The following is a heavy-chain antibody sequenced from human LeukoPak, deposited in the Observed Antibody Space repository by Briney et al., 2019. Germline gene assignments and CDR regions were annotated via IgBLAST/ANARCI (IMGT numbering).Heavy chain of an antibody. D-gene: IGHD5-24*01. CDR3: ARDQRDGYAGFDY. V-gene: IGHV3-23*01. CDR2: ISGSGGST. J-gene: IGHJ4*02. CDR1: GFTFSSYA. Sequence: GGSLRLSCAASGFTFSSYAMSWVRQAPGKGLEWVSAISGSGGSTYYADSVKGRYTISRDNSKNTLYLQMNSLRAEDTAVYYCARDQRDGYAGFDYWGQGTLVTVSS.